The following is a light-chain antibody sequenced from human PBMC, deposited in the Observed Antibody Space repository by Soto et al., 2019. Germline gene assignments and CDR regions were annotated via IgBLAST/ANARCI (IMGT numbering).Light chain of an antibody. Sequence: EIVMTQSPATLSVSPGERATLSCRASQSVSSNLAWYQQKPGQAPRLLIYGASTRATGIPDRFSGSGSGTDFTLTIRRLEPEDFAVYYCQQYGSSYPWTFGQGTRLEIK. J-gene: IGKJ5*01. V-gene: IGKV3-20*01. CDR3: QQYGSSYPWT. CDR1: QSVSSN. CDR2: GAS.